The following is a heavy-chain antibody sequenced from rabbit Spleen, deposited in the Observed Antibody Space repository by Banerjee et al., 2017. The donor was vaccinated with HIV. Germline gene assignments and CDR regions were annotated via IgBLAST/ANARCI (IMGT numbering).Heavy chain of an antibody. D-gene: IGHD8-1*01. CDR3: ARDTGSSFSSYGMDL. CDR2: IAGSSSAFT. CDR1: GFSFSTSDY. V-gene: IGHV1S40*01. Sequence: QQLVESGGGLVKPGASLTLTCTASGFSFSTSDYMCWVRQAPGKGLEWISCIAGSSSAFTYSATWAKGRFTCSKTSSTTVTLQMTSLTVADTATYFCARDTGSSFSSYGMDLWGPGTLVTVS. J-gene: IGHJ6*01.